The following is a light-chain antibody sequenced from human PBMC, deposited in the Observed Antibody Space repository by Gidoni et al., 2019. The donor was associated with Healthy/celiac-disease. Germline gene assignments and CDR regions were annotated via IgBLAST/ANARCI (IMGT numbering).Light chain of an antibody. Sequence: DIHMTHSPSSLSASVGDRVTITCRASQSISSYLNWYQQKPGKAPKLLIYAASSLQSGVPSRFSGSGAGTDFTLTISSLQPEDFATYYCQQSDSTPWTFXXXTKVEIK. J-gene: IGKJ1*01. CDR3: QQSDSTPWT. CDR2: AAS. CDR1: QSISSY. V-gene: IGKV1-39*01.